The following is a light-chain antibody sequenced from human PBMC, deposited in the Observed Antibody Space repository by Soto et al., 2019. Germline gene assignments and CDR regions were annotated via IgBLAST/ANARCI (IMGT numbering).Light chain of an antibody. J-gene: IGLJ1*01. Sequence: QSALTQPASVSGSPGQSITISCTGTSSDVGGFNYVSWYQHHPGNAPNLIIYDVTNRPSGVSDRFSGSKSGNTASLTISGLQGDDEADYYCSSYTSANSYVFGTGTKLTVL. CDR3: SSYTSANSYV. CDR1: SSDVGGFNY. V-gene: IGLV2-14*03. CDR2: DVT.